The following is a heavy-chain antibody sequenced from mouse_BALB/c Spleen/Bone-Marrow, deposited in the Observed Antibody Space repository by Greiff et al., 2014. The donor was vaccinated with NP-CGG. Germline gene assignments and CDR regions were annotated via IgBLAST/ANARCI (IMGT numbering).Heavy chain of an antibody. V-gene: IGHV1S132*01. CDR3: ARRGYGYLDY. Sequence: QVHVKQSGAELVKPGASVKLSCKTSGYTFTSYWIRWVKQRPGQGLGRIGEIFPGTVTPYYNEKFKGKATLTIDTSSSTASMQLSSLTSEDSAVYFCARRGYGYLDYWGQGTTLTVSS. CDR2: IFPGTVTP. CDR1: GYTFTSYW. J-gene: IGHJ2*01. D-gene: IGHD2-10*02.